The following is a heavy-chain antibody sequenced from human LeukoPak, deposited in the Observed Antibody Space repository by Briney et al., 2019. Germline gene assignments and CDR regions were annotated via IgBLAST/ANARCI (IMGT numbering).Heavy chain of an antibody. D-gene: IGHD5-24*01. CDR1: GGSISSVSYY. CDR2: IYTSGST. Sequence: PSETLSLTCTVSGGSISSVSYYWSWIRQPAGTGLEGIGRIYTSGSTNYNPSLKSRVTISVDTSKNQFSLKLSSVTAADTAVYYCARESVEMATIQHWGQGTLVTVSS. V-gene: IGHV4-61*02. J-gene: IGHJ1*01. CDR3: ARESVEMATIQH.